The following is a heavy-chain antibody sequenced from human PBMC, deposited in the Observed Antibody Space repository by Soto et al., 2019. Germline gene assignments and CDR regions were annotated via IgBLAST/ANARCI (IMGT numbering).Heavy chain of an antibody. CDR3: ARAVNDILTGYYTPFDY. CDR1: GGTFSSYA. D-gene: IGHD3-9*01. J-gene: IGHJ4*02. V-gene: IGHV1-69*01. Sequence: QVQLVQSGAEVKKPGSSVKVSCKASGGTFSSYAISWVRQAPGQGLEWMGGIIPIFGTANYAQKFQGRVTITADESTSTAHMELSSLRSEDTAVYYCARAVNDILTGYYTPFDYWGQGTLVTVSS. CDR2: IIPIFGTA.